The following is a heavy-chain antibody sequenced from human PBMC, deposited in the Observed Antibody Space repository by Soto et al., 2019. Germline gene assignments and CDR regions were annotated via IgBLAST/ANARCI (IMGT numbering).Heavy chain of an antibody. CDR1: GFTFSHYG. CDR2: TWSGGRGE. V-gene: IGHV3-33*06. J-gene: IGHJ4*02. D-gene: IGHD3-22*01. CDR3: AKDDDTSSHYCLLDF. Sequence: QVQLVESGGGVVQPGTSLRLSCAASGFTFSHYGIHWVRQAPGKGLEWVAVTWSGGRGEYYADSVRGRFTISRDNSKTTVDVQVNSLRVEETAVYYCAKDDDTSSHYCLLDFRGQGTLVTVSS.